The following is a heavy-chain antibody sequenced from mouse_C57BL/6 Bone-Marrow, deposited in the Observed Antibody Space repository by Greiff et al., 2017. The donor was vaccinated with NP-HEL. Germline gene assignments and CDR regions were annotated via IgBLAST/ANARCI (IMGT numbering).Heavy chain of an antibody. Sequence: VQLQQSGPGLVQPSQSLSITCTVSGFSLTSYGVHWVRQSPGKGLEWLGVICSGGSTDYNAAFISRLSISKDNSKSQVFFKMNSLQADDTAIYYCARKGDLVTDWYFDVWGTGTTVTVSS. J-gene: IGHJ1*03. CDR3: ARKGDLVTDWYFDV. CDR1: GFSLTSYG. CDR2: ICSGGST. V-gene: IGHV2-2*01. D-gene: IGHD2-2*01.